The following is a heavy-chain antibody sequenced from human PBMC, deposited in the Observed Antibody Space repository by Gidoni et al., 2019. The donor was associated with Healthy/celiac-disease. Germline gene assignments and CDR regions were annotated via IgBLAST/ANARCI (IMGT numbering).Heavy chain of an antibody. CDR3: ARGRGGNVRYYYYGMDV. J-gene: IGHJ6*02. CDR1: GGSFSGYY. Sequence: QVQLQQWGAGLLKPSETLSLTCAVYGGSFSGYYWSWIRQPPGKGLEWIGEINHSGSTNYNPSLKSRVTISVDTSKNQFSLKLSAVTAADTAVYYCARGRGGNVRYYYYGMDVWGQGTTVTVSS. CDR2: INHSGST. D-gene: IGHD2-15*01. V-gene: IGHV4-34*01.